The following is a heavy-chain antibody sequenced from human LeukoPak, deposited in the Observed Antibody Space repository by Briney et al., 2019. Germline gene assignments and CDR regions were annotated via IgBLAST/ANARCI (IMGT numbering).Heavy chain of an antibody. V-gene: IGHV4-38-2*02. J-gene: IGHJ4*02. Sequence: SETLSLTCTVSGYSISSGYYWGWIRPPPGKGLEWIGSIYHSGSTYYNPSLKTRVTISIDTSKNQFSLKLSSVTAADTAVYYCAREQVVVVPAAATHFDYWGQGTLVTVSS. D-gene: IGHD2-2*01. CDR3: AREQVVVVPAAATHFDY. CDR1: GYSISSGYY. CDR2: IYHSGST.